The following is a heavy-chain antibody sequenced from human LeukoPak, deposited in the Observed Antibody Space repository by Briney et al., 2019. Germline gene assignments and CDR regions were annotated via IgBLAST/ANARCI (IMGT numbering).Heavy chain of an antibody. J-gene: IGHJ4*02. Sequence: GGSLRLSCAASGSTFSSYEMNWVRQAPGKGLEWVSYISSSGSTIYYADSVKGRFTISRDNAKNSLYLQMNSLRAEDTAVYYCASSTQWLGNYFDYWGQGTLVTVSS. CDR1: GSTFSSYE. D-gene: IGHD6-19*01. V-gene: IGHV3-48*03. CDR3: ASSTQWLGNYFDY. CDR2: ISSSGSTI.